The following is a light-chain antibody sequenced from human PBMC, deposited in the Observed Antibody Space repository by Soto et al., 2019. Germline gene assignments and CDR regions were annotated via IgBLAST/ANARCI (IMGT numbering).Light chain of an antibody. J-gene: IGKJ4*01. CDR2: GAS. CDR3: QQYNNWPRLT. CDR1: QSVSSN. Sequence: EIVMTQSPATLSVSPVERVTLSCMASQSVSSNLAWYQQKPGQAPRLLIYGASTRATGIPARFSGSGSGTEFTLTNSSLQSEDFAVYYCQQYNNWPRLTFGGGTKVDI. V-gene: IGKV3-15*01.